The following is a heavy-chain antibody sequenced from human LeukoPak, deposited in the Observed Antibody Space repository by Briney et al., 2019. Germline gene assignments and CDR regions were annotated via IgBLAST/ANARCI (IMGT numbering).Heavy chain of an antibody. J-gene: IGHJ6*02. CDR2: INAVNGNT. CDR3: ARVVTRLREGDYYYDLDV. Sequence: ASVKVSRKASGYTFSNYIIHWVRQAPGQGLEWMGWINAVNGNTEYSQKFQGRVTNTRDTSASTAYMDLSSLRSEDTAVYYCARVVTRLREGDYYYDLDVWGQGTTVTVSS. D-gene: IGHD3-16*01. CDR1: GYTFSNYI. V-gene: IGHV1-3*01.